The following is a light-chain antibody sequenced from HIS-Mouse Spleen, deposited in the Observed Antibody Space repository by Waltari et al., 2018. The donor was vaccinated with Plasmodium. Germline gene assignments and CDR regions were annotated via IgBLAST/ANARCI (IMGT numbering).Light chain of an antibody. Sequence: SYELTQPPSVSVSPGQTARITCSGDALPKHYAYWYQQKPGQAPVLVRYKDSERPSGLPERFSGSSSGTTVTLTISGVQAEDEADYYCQSADSSGTPNWVFGGGTKLTVL. CDR1: ALPKHY. V-gene: IGLV3-25*03. CDR2: KDS. J-gene: IGLJ3*02. CDR3: QSADSSGTPNWV.